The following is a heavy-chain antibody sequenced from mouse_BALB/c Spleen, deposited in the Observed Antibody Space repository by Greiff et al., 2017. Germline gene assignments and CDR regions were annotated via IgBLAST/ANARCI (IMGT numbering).Heavy chain of an antibody. CDR1: GYSITSGYY. D-gene: IGHD4-1*01. J-gene: IGHJ3*01. CDR2: ISYDGSN. CDR3: ERTWDWDGAY. Sequence: EVQLQESGPGLVKPSQSLSLTCSVTGYSITSGYYWNWIRQFPGNKLEWMGYISYDGSNNYNPSLKNRISITRDTSKNQFFLKLNSVTTEDTATYYCERTWDWDGAYWGQGTLVTVSA. V-gene: IGHV3-6*02.